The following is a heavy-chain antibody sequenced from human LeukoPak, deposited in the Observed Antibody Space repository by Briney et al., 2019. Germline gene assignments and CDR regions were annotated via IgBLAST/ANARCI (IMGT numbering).Heavy chain of an antibody. J-gene: IGHJ4*02. CDR2: ISWNSGSI. CDR3: AKGAGYSSSWYFDY. CDR1: GFTFDDYA. V-gene: IGHV3-9*01. D-gene: IGHD6-13*01. Sequence: PGGSLRLSCAASGFTFDDYAMHWVRQAPGKGLEWVSGISWNSGSIGYADSVKGRLTISRDNAKNSLYLQMNSLRAEDTALYYCAKGAGYSSSWYFDYWGQGSLVTVSS.